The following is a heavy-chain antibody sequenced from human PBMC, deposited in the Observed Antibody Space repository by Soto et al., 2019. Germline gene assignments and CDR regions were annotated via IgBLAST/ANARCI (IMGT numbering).Heavy chain of an antibody. CDR1: GFTFSSYS. CDR3: APEVVTATALDY. Sequence: PGGSLRLSCAASGFTFSSYSMNWVRQAPGKGLEWVSSISSSSEYIYYSGSVKGRFTISRDNAKNSLYLQMHSLRAEDTAVYYCAPEVVTATALDYWGQGTLVTVSS. V-gene: IGHV3-21*01. J-gene: IGHJ4*02. CDR2: ISSSSEYI. D-gene: IGHD2-21*02.